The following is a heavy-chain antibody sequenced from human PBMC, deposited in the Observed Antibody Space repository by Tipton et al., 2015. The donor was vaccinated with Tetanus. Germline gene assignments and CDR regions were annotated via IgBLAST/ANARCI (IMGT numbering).Heavy chain of an antibody. CDR3: SRDPNVDAVVAEPDDAFDI. V-gene: IGHV3-49*03. D-gene: IGHD2-15*01. J-gene: IGHJ3*02. CDR2: IRSKAYGETT. CDR1: GFTFADYA. Sequence: SLRLSCAASGFTFADYAMSWFRQAPGKGLEWVGFIRSKAYGETTEYAASVKGRFTMSRDDSKNIAYLQMNTLKTEDTAVYYCSRDPNVDAVVAEPDDAFDIWGQGTMVTVSS.